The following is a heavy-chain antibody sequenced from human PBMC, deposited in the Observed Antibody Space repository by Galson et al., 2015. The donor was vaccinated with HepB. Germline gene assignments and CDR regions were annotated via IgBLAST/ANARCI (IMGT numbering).Heavy chain of an antibody. V-gene: IGHV3-74*01. CDR3: ARAIGYSYGYAY. J-gene: IGHJ4*02. D-gene: IGHD5-18*01. CDR1: GVTVSNSW. CDR2: INGDGSST. Sequence: SLRPSCAAAGVTVSNSWLHWVRQAPGKGLVWVSRINGDGSSTDDVASVKGRFTISRDHAKNTLYLQMNSLRAEDTAVYYCARAIGYSYGYAYWGQGTLVTVSS.